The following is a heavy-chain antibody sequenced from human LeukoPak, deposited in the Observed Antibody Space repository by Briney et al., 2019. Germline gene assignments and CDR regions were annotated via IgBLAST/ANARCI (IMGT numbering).Heavy chain of an antibody. CDR3: AKLSARRLAVAGYYFDY. Sequence: GGSLRLSCAASGFTFSSYAMSWVRQAPGKGLEWVSAISGSGGSTYYADSVKGRFAISRDNSKNTLYLQMNSLRAEDTAVYYCAKLSARRLAVAGYYFDYWGQGTLVTVSS. CDR1: GFTFSSYA. V-gene: IGHV3-23*01. CDR2: ISGSGGST. J-gene: IGHJ4*02. D-gene: IGHD6-19*01.